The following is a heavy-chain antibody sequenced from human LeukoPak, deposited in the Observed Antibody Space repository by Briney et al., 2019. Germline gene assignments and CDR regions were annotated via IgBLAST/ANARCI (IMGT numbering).Heavy chain of an antibody. D-gene: IGHD2-2*02. Sequence: GGSLRLSCAASGFTLSSHAMHWVRQAPGKGLEWLAIISSDGSTKTYAESVKGRFTISRDSSKNSVYLQLNGLSADDTAVYYCARARACGPSCYIVDYWGQGTLVTVS. J-gene: IGHJ4*02. V-gene: IGHV3-30*04. CDR1: GFTLSSHA. CDR3: ARARACGPSCYIVDY. CDR2: ISSDGSTK.